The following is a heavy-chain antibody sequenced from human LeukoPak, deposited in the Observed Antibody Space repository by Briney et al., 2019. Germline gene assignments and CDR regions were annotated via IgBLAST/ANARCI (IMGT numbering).Heavy chain of an antibody. CDR1: GFTFSSYA. Sequence: GGSLRLSCAASGFTFSSYAMHWVRQAPGKGLGWVAVISYDGSNKYYADSVKGRFTISRDNSKNTLYLQMNSLRAEDTAVYYCAREDYGGNSVWGNFDYWGQGTLVTVSS. V-gene: IGHV3-30-3*01. D-gene: IGHD4-23*01. CDR2: ISYDGSNK. J-gene: IGHJ4*02. CDR3: AREDYGGNSVWGNFDY.